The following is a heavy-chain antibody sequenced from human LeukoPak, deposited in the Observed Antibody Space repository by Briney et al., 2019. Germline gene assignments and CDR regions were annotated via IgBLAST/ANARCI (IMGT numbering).Heavy chain of an antibody. V-gene: IGHV3-21*01. Sequence: PGGSLRLSCAASGFTFSTYNMSWVRQALGKGLEWVSSISRSSSYIYYADSVKGRFTISRDNAKNSLYLQMNGLRAEDTAVYYCARDVAYYYESSGYYSLGFDIWGQGTMVTVSS. J-gene: IGHJ3*02. CDR2: ISRSSSYI. CDR3: ARDVAYYYESSGYYSLGFDI. D-gene: IGHD3-22*01. CDR1: GFTFSTYN.